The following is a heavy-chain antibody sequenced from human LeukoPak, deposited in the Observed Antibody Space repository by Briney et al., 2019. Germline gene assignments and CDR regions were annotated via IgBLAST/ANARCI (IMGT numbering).Heavy chain of an antibody. V-gene: IGHV3-48*03. J-gene: IGHJ5*02. CDR3: ARDWSRVYDSSGYAWFDP. CDR1: GFTFSSYE. CDR2: ISSSGSTI. Sequence: QPGGSLRLSCAASGFTFSSYEMNWVRQAPGKGLEWVSYISSSGSTIYYADSVKGRFTISRDNAKNSLYLQMSSLRAEDTAVYYCARDWSRVYDSSGYAWFDPWGQGTLVTVSS. D-gene: IGHD3-22*01.